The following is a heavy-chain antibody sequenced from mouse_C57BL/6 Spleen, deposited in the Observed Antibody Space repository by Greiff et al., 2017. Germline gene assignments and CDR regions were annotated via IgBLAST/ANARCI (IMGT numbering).Heavy chain of an antibody. J-gene: IGHJ4*01. D-gene: IGHD2-4*01. CDR1: GYTFTSYT. CDR3: ARYYDYSYYAMDY. V-gene: IGHV1-4*01. Sequence: VQLQQSGAELARPGASVKMSCKASGYTFTSYTMHWVKQRPGQGLEWIGYINPSSGYTKYNQKFKDKATLTADKSSSIAYMQLSSLTSEDSAVYYCARYYDYSYYAMDYWGQGTSVTVSS. CDR2: INPSSGYT.